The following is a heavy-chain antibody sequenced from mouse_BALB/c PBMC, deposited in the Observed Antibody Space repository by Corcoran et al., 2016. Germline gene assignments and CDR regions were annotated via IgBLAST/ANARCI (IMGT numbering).Heavy chain of an antibody. J-gene: IGHJ4*01. CDR3: ALVSSYYAMDY. CDR1: GYSFTGYY. D-gene: IGHD6-2*01. V-gene: IGHV1-26*01. Sequence: EVQLQQSGPELVKPGASVKISCKASGYSFTGYYMHWVKQSHVKSLEWIGRINPYNGATSYNQNFKDKASLTVYKSSSTAYMELHSLTSEDSAVYYCALVSSYYAMDYWGQGTSVTVSS. CDR2: INPYNGAT.